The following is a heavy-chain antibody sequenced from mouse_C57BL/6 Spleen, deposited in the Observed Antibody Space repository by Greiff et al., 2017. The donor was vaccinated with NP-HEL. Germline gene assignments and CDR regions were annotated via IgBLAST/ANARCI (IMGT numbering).Heavy chain of an antibody. Sequence: EVQLQQSGGGLVKPGGSLKLSCAASGFTFSDYGMHWVRQAPEQGLEWVAYISSGSSTIYYADKVKGRFTISRDNAKNTLFLQMTSLRSEDTAMYYCYSNYEEVYAMDYWGQGTSVTVSS. CDR3: YSNYEEVYAMDY. CDR2: ISSGSSTI. V-gene: IGHV5-17*01. D-gene: IGHD2-5*01. J-gene: IGHJ4*01. CDR1: GFTFSDYG.